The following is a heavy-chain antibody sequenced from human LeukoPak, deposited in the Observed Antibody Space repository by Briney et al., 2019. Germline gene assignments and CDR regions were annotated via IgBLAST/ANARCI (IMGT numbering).Heavy chain of an antibody. CDR3: ARDQRSSYLDC. CDR1: GFTFSNYG. D-gene: IGHD5-24*01. V-gene: IGHV3-33*01. J-gene: IGHJ4*02. CDR2: IWYDGSNK. Sequence: GGSLRLSCAASGFTFSNYGMHWVRQAPGKGLEWVAVIWYDGSNKYYADSVKGRFTISRDSSKNTLYLQMNSLRAEDTAVYYCARDQRSSYLDCWGQGTLVTVSS.